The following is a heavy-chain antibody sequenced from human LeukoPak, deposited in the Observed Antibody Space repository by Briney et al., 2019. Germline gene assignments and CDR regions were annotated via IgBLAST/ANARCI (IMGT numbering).Heavy chain of an antibody. J-gene: IGHJ6*02. CDR3: ARGGPGITETTNGMDV. D-gene: IGHD1-7*01. V-gene: IGHV1-8*01. CDR1: GYTFTSYD. Sequence: ASVKVSCKASGYTFTSYDINWVRQATGQGLEWMGWMNPNSGNTGYAQKFQGRVTMTRNTSISTAYMELSSLRSEDTAVYYCARGGPGITETTNGMDVWGQGTTVTVSS. CDR2: MNPNSGNT.